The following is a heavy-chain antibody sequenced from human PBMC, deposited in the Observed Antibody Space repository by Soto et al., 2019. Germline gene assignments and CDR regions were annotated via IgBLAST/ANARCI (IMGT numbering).Heavy chain of an antibody. CDR3: AREVMTSVTRGWFDP. CDR2: VYSGDIA. CDR1: GGSINSGGYF. Sequence: QVQLQESGPGLVRPSQTLSLTCTVSGGSINSGGYFWSWIRQVPGKGLEWIGYVYSGDIAYYNPSLQSRVTISLDTSKKQFSLTLTSVTAADTAIYFCAREVMTSVTRGWFDPWGQGTLVTVS. V-gene: IGHV4-31*03. D-gene: IGHD4-17*01. J-gene: IGHJ5*02.